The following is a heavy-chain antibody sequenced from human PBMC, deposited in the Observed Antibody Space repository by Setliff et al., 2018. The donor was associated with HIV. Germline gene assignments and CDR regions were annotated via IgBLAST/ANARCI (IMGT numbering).Heavy chain of an antibody. V-gene: IGHV4-34*01. CDR3: ARLVATLRYNWFDP. D-gene: IGHD5-12*01. CDR2: INHSGST. Sequence: TSETLSLTCAVYGGSFSGYYWSWIRQPPGKGLEWIGEINHSGSTNYNPSLKSRVTISVDTSKNQFSLKLSSVTAADTAVYYCARLVATLRYNWFDPWGQGILVTVSS. CDR1: GGSFSGYY. J-gene: IGHJ5*02.